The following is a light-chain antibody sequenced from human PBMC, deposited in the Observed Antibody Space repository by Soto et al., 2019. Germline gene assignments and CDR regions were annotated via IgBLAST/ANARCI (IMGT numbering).Light chain of an antibody. CDR2: GAS. V-gene: IGKV3-20*01. CDR3: HQYAASPLT. J-gene: IGKJ4*01. CDR1: QSVVRNF. Sequence: EIVLTQSPGTLSLSPGESTTLSCRASQSVVRNFLAWYQQKPGRAPRLLIHGASYRATGIPDRFSGSGSETDFTLTISRLEPEDSAVYYCHQYAASPLTFGGGTKVEI.